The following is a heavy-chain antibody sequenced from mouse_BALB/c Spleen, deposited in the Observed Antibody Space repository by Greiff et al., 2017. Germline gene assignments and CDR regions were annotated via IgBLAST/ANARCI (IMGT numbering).Heavy chain of an antibody. Sequence: VQLQQSGAELVKPGASVKLSCTASGFNIKDTYMHWVKQRPEQGLEWIGRIEPANGNTKYDPKFQGKATITADTSSNTAYLQLSSLTSEDTAVYYCARYYYGSSYPFFDVWGAGTTVTVSS. CDR2: IEPANGNT. J-gene: IGHJ1*01. CDR1: GFNIKDTY. V-gene: IGHV14-3*02. D-gene: IGHD1-1*01. CDR3: ARYYYGSSYPFFDV.